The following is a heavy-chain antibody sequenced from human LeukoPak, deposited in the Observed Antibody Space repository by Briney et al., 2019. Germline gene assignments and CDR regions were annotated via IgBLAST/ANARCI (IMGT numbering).Heavy chain of an antibody. CDR2: IIPIFGTA. V-gene: IGHV1-69*05. D-gene: IGHD2-8*01. CDR1: GGTFSSYA. J-gene: IGHJ6*03. Sequence: SVKVSCKASGGTFSSYAISWVRQAPGQGLEWMGGIIPIFGTANYAQKFQGRVTITTDESTSTAYMELSSLRSKDTAVYYCAVDVGYCTNGVCYSRYYYYMDVWGKGTTVTVSS. CDR3: AVDVGYCTNGVCYSRYYYYMDV.